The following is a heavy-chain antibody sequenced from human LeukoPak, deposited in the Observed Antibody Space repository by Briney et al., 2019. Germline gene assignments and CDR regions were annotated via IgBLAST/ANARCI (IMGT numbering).Heavy chain of an antibody. D-gene: IGHD5-24*01. CDR3: ARDPPDGYNYH. J-gene: IGHJ5*02. V-gene: IGHV3-66*01. CDR2: IYSGGST. CDR1: GFTVSSNY. Sequence: PGGSLRLSCAASGFTVSSNYMSWVRQAPGKGLEWVSVIYSGGSTNYADSVKGRFTISRDNSKNTLFLQMDSLRAEDTAVYYCARDPPDGYNYHWGQGTLVTVSS.